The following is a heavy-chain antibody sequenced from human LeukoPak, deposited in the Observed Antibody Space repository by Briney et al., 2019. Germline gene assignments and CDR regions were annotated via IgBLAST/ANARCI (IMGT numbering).Heavy chain of an antibody. D-gene: IGHD1-26*01. CDR1: GGSISNFDYY. J-gene: IGHJ4*02. CDR3: ARDTDSGIVGATNY. Sequence: SETLSLTCTVSGGSISNFDYYWGWIRQPPGKGLEWIGSIYYSGSTYYNPSLKSRVTISVDTSKNQFSLKLSSVTAADTAVYYCARDTDSGIVGATNYWGQGALVTVSS. V-gene: IGHV4-39*07. CDR2: IYYSGST.